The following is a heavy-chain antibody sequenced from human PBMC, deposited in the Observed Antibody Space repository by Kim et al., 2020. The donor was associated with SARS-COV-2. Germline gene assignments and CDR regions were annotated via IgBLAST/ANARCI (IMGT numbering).Heavy chain of an antibody. J-gene: IGHJ2*01. CDR1: GFTFSSYW. CDR3: ARFHSSGWERHFDL. V-gene: IGHV3-7*01. Sequence: GGSLRLSCAASGFTFSSYWMSWVRQAPGKGLEWVANIKQEGSEKYYVDSVKGRFTISRDNAKNSLYLQMNSLRAEDTAVYYCARFHSSGWERHFDLWGRGTLVTVSS. D-gene: IGHD6-19*01. CDR2: IKQEGSEK.